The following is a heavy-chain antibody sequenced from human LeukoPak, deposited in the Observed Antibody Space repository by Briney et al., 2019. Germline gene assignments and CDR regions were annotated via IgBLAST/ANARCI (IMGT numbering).Heavy chain of an antibody. D-gene: IGHD5-18*01. CDR1: GFTFDDYA. CDR2: ISWNSGST. V-gene: IGHV3-9*01. CDR3: AKSRGYSYYFDY. J-gene: IGHJ4*02. Sequence: PGRSLRLSCAASGFTFDDYAMHWVRQAPGKGLEWVSGISWNSGSTGYADSVKGRFTISRDNAKNSLYLQMNSLRAEDTALYYCAKSRGYSYYFDYWGQGTLVTVSS.